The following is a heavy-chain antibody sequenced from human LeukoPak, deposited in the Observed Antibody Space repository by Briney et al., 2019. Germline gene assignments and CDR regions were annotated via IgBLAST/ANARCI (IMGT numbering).Heavy chain of an antibody. D-gene: IGHD4-23*01. CDR2: MRYDGNEV. Sequence: GGSLRLSCTASGFSFRSYGMHWVRQTAGRGLEWLAFMRYDGNEVYYADAVKGRITISRDKSKNTLYLQMNSLRAEDTAVYYCARDFYGDNSEVVSWHFDLWGRGTLVSVSS. V-gene: IGHV3-30*02. J-gene: IGHJ2*01. CDR3: ARDFYGDNSEVVSWHFDL. CDR1: GFSFRSYG.